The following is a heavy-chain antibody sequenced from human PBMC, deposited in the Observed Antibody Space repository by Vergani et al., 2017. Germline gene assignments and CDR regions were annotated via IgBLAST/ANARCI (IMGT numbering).Heavy chain of an antibody. CDR1: GGSISSYY. D-gene: IGHD3-3*01. V-gene: IGHV4-4*07. CDR3: ARHVGAYYDFWSGYPHNWFDP. CDR2: IYTSGST. Sequence: QVQLQESGPGLVKPSETLSLTCTVSGGSISSYYWSWIRQPAGKGLEWIGRIYTSGSTNYNPSLKSRVTMSVDTSKNQFSLKLSSVTAADTAVYYCARHVGAYYDFWSGYPHNWFDPWGQGTLVTVSS. J-gene: IGHJ5*02.